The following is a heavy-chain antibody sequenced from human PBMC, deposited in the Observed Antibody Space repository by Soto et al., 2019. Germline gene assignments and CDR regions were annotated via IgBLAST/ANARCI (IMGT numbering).Heavy chain of an antibody. Sequence: QVQVVESGGGVAQPGRSLRLSCTVSGFMFSNHGMHWVRQAPGKGLEWVAVIWSDGNNRYYADSVKGRFTISRDNSKNTLYLQMNSLRAEDTAVYYCVRGDNWNDEASDYWGQGTLVTVSS. CDR2: IWSDGNNR. J-gene: IGHJ4*02. CDR3: VRGDNWNDEASDY. D-gene: IGHD1-1*01. CDR1: GFMFSNHG. V-gene: IGHV3-33*08.